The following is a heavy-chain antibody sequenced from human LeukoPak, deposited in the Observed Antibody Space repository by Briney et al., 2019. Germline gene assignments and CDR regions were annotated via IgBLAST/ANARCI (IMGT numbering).Heavy chain of an antibody. CDR1: GLTFSSYA. J-gene: IGHJ4*02. CDR2: ISYDGSNK. D-gene: IGHD4/OR15-4a*01. CDR3: ARDTTISMLDY. Sequence: GRSLRLSCAASGLTFSSYAMHWVRQAPGKGLEWVAVISYDGSNKYYADSVKGRFTISRDNSKNTLYLQMNSLRAEDTAVYYCARDTTISMLDYWGQGTLVTVSS. V-gene: IGHV3-30*04.